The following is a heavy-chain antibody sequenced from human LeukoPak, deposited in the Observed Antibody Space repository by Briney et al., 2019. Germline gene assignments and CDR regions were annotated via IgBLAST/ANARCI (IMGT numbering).Heavy chain of an antibody. CDR1: GFTFSNAW. V-gene: IGHV3-15*01. CDR2: IKSKTDGETT. J-gene: IGHJ5*02. CDR3: TTGLVS. Sequence: GGSLRLSCAASGFTFSNAWMSWVCQAPGKGLEWVGRIKSKTDGETTDYAAPVKGRITISRDDSKNTLYLQMNSLKTEDTAVYYCTTGLVSWGQGTLVTVSS. D-gene: IGHD2-8*02.